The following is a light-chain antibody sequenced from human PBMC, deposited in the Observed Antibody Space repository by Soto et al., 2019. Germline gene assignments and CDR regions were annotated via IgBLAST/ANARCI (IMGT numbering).Light chain of an antibody. V-gene: IGKV3-20*01. Sequence: IVLTQSPGTLSLSPGERVTLSCRASQSVTTRLAWYQHKPGQAPRLLMSGASSRASGVPVRFSGSGSGTDFTLTISRLEPEDFALYYCQQYCGSPITLGLGTRLEIK. J-gene: IGKJ5*01. CDR2: GAS. CDR1: QSVTTR. CDR3: QQYCGSPIT.